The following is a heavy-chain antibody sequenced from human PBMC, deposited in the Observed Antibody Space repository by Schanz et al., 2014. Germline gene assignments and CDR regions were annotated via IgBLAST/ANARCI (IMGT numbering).Heavy chain of an antibody. V-gene: IGHV1-18*01. CDR2: ISAQTEDT. J-gene: IGHJ6*03. CDR1: GYTFTAYG. CDR3: ARDHVATTDYDCCCYYLDV. D-gene: IGHD2-21*02. Sequence: VQSVHSGTEVQKLGASVKVSCQTSGYTFTAYGINWVRHAPGQGLEWIGWISAQTEDTRYAQKMQGRVTMTRDVSSTTAFLELRSLRYADAAVYYCARDHVATTDYDCCCYYLDVWATGITVIVSS.